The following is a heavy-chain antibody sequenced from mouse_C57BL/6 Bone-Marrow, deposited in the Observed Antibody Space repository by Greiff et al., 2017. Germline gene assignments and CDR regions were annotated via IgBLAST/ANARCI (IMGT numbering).Heavy chain of an antibody. CDR2: ISDGGSYT. J-gene: IGHJ1*03. Sequence: EVLLVESGGGLVKPGGSLKLSCAASGFTFSSYAMSWVRQTPEQRLEWVATISDGGSYTYYPDNVKGRFTISRDNAKNNLYLQMSHLKSEDTAMYYGAREGTTVVATWYFDVWGTGTTVTVSS. CDR3: AREGTTVVATWYFDV. V-gene: IGHV5-4*01. D-gene: IGHD1-1*01. CDR1: GFTFSSYA.